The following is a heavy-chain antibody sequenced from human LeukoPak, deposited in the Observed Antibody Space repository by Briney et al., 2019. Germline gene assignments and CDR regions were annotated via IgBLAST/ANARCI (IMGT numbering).Heavy chain of an antibody. J-gene: IGHJ5*02. CDR3: AREDYDFWFDP. CDR1: GGSISSYY. CDR2: IYYSGST. D-gene: IGHD3-3*01. V-gene: IGHV4-59*01. Sequence: SETLSLTCTVSGGSISSYYWSWIRQPPGKGLEWIGYIYYSGSTNYNPSLKSRVTISVDTSKNQFSLKLSSVTAADTAVYYCAREDYDFWFDPWGQGTLVTVSS.